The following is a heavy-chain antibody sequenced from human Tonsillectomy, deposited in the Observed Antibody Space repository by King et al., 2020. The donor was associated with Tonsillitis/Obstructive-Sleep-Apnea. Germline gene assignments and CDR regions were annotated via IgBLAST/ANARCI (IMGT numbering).Heavy chain of an antibody. CDR2: MYYSGRT. Sequence: QLQESGPGLVKPSETLSLTCTVSGGSISSSSYYWGWIRQSPGKGLEWIGSMYYSGRTYYNPSLKSRVTIFVDTFKNPFSLKLSSVTAADTAVYYCASLYQLLYDGWFDPWGQGTLVTVSS. V-gene: IGHV4-39*01. CDR3: ASLYQLLYDGWFDP. D-gene: IGHD2-2*02. J-gene: IGHJ5*02. CDR1: GGSISSSSYY.